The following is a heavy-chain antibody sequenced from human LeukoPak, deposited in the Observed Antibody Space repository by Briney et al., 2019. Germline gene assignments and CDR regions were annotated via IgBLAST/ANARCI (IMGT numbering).Heavy chain of an antibody. V-gene: IGHV1-69*04. CDR3: ARDRVYDSSGYSYFDY. CDR2: IIPILGIA. Sequence: SVKVSCKASAGTFSSYAISWVRQAHGQGLEWVGRIIPILGIANYAQNFQGRVTITADKSTSTAYMELSSLRSEDTAVYYCARDRVYDSSGYSYFDYWGQGTLVTVSS. D-gene: IGHD3-22*01. CDR1: AGTFSSYA. J-gene: IGHJ4*02.